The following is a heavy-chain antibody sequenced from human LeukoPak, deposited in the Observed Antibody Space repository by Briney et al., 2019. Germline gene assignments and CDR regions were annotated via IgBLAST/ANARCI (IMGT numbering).Heavy chain of an antibody. CDR1: GYTFTGYY. J-gene: IGHJ5*02. Sequence: ASVKVSCKASGYTFTGYYMHWVRQAPGQGLEWMGWINPNSGGTNYAQKFQGRVTMTRDTSISTAYMGLSRLRSDDTAVYYCARDRGSDYYDSSGSIQGWFDPWGQGTLVTVSS. D-gene: IGHD3-22*01. CDR2: INPNSGGT. V-gene: IGHV1-2*02. CDR3: ARDRGSDYYDSSGSIQGWFDP.